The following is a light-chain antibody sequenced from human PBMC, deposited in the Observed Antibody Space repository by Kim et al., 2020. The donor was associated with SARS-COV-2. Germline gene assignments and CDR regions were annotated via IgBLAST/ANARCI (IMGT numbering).Light chain of an antibody. J-gene: IGLJ3*02. CDR2: RND. Sequence: HTATLTCTANNNDVGNQCVDWLQQRRGHPPKLLSYRNDNRPSGISERFSASRSGNTASLTITGLQPEDEADYYCSAWDFTISAWVFGGGTQLTVL. CDR3: SAWDFTISAWV. V-gene: IGLV10-54*01. CDR1: NNDVGNQC.